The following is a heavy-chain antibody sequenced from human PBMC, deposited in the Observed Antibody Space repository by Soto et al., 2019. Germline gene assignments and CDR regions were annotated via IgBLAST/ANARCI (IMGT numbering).Heavy chain of an antibody. CDR3: ARGRAAPYYDSSGPLGY. D-gene: IGHD3-22*01. J-gene: IGHJ4*02. V-gene: IGHV4-59*01. CDR2: IYYSGST. CDR1: GGSISSYY. Sequence: SETLSLTCTVSGGSISSYYWSWIRQPPGKGLEWIGYIYYSGSTNYNPSLKSRVTISVDTSKNQFSLKLSSVTAADTAVYYCARGRAAPYYDSSGPLGYWGQGTLVTVSS.